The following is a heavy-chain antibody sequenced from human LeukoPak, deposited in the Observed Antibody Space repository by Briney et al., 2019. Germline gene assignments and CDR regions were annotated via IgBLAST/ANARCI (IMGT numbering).Heavy chain of an antibody. CDR2: IYYSGST. J-gene: IGHJ4*02. D-gene: IGHD6-19*01. Sequence: PSETLSLTCTVSGGSISTYYWSWIRQPPGKGLEWIGYIYYSGSTNYNPSLKSRVTISVDTSKNQFSLKLSSVTAADTAVYYCARDYYSSGWYAYFDYWGQGTLVTVSS. CDR1: GGSISTYY. V-gene: IGHV4-59*01. CDR3: ARDYYSSGWYAYFDY.